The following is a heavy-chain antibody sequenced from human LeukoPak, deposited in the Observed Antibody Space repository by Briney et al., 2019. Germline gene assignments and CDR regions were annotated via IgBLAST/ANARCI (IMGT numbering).Heavy chain of an antibody. CDR1: GLIVSRNY. D-gene: IGHD5-12*01. V-gene: IGHV3-53*01. Sequence: PGGSLRLSCAASGLIVSRNYMSWVRQAPGKGLEWVSIIYGDGSAYYADSMEGRFTISRDTSKNTLYLQVNSLRVEDTAVYYCARVIVATNTFDAFDIWGLGTMVTVSS. CDR2: IYGDGSA. J-gene: IGHJ3*02. CDR3: ARVIVATNTFDAFDI.